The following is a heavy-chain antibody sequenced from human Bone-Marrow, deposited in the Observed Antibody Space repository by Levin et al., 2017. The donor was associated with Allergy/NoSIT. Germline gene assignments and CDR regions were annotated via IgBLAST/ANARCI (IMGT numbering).Heavy chain of an antibody. V-gene: IGHV4-34*01. D-gene: IGHD3-9*01. CDR1: GGSFSGYY. CDR3: ARVLRYFDWLLFDY. CDR2: INHSGST. Sequence: SETLSLTCAVYGGSFSGYYWSWIRQPPGKGLEWIGEINHSGSTNYNPSLKSRVTISVDTSKNQFSLKLSSVTAADTAVYYCARVLRYFDWLLFDYWGQGTLVTVSS. J-gene: IGHJ4*02.